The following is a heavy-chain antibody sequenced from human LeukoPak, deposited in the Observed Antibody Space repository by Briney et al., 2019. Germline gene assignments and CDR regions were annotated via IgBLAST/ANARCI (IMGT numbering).Heavy chain of an antibody. CDR3: ARGNYDGSAYPFDY. CDR2: IYPSGST. V-gene: IGHV4-61*09. Sequence: PSQTLSLTCPVSGGPISSGNYYWPWTRHPPGPDLEGIGHIYPSGSTDYNPSLTSRVTISIDTSKNQFSLNLSSVIAADTAVYFCARGNYDGSAYPFDYWGQGTLVTVAS. CDR1: GGPISSGNYY. D-gene: IGHD3-22*01. J-gene: IGHJ4*02.